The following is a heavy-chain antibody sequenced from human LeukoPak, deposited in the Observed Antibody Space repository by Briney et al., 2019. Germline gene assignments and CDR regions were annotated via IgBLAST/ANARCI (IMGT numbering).Heavy chain of an antibody. J-gene: IGHJ5*02. CDR3: ARSDFWSTISPHWFDP. CDR1: GGSFSGYY. Sequence: SETLSLTCAVYGGSFSGYYWSWIRQPPGKGLEWIGEINHSGSTNYNPSLKSRVTISVDTSKNQFSLKLSSVTAADTAVYYCARSDFWSTISPHWFDPWGQGTLVTVSS. V-gene: IGHV4-34*01. CDR2: INHSGST. D-gene: IGHD3-3*01.